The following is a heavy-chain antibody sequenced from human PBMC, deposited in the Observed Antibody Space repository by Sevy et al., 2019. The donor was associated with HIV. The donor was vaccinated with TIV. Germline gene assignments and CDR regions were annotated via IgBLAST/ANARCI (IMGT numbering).Heavy chain of an antibody. CDR1: GGSITSLY. CDR2: IYYNGHI. D-gene: IGHD3-10*01. CDR3: AGVNAGGRGDS. V-gene: IGHV4-59*08. J-gene: IGHJ5*01. Sequence: SETLSLTCTVSGGSITSLYWNWIRQPPGKGLEWIANIYYNGHINYNPSLKSRVTLSLDTSKNQFSLRLSSVTAADTAMYYCAGVNAGGRGDSWGQGTLVTVSS.